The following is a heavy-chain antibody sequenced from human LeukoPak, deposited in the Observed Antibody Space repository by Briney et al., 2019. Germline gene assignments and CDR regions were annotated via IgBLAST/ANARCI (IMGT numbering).Heavy chain of an antibody. CDR2: IWYDGSNK. CDR3: ARDGHYGSGSYSYFDY. Sequence: PGGSLRLFCAASGFTFSSYGMHWVRQAPGKGLEWVAVIWYDGSNKYYADSVKGRFTISRDNSKNTLYLQMNSLRAEDTAVYYCARDGHYGSGSYSYFDYWGQGTLVTVSS. J-gene: IGHJ4*02. CDR1: GFTFSSYG. D-gene: IGHD3-10*01. V-gene: IGHV3-33*01.